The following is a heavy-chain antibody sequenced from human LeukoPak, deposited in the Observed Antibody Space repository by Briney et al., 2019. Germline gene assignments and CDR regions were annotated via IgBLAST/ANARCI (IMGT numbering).Heavy chain of an antibody. CDR1: GGPIRSSNDY. CDR2: IYYNGAT. Sequence: SETLSLTCTVAGGPIRSSNDYWGWVRQPPGKGLEWIATIYYNGATQYNPSLKSRVTISVDTSKNQFSLKVNSVTAADTAVYYCAREDLYTTSRGDHRGQGTLVTVSS. CDR3: AREDLYTTSRGDH. V-gene: IGHV4-39*07. J-gene: IGHJ4*02. D-gene: IGHD2-2*02.